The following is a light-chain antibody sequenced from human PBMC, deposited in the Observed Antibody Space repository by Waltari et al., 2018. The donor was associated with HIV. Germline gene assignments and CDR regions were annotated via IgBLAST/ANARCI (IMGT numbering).Light chain of an antibody. J-gene: IGLJ2*01. V-gene: IGLV2-8*01. Sequence: QSALTQPPSASGSPGQSVTISCTGTSSDVGGYNYVSWYQQHPGKAPNLMIYEVSKRPSGVPDRFSGSKSGNTASLTVSGLQAEDEADYYCSSYAGSNILFGGGTKLTVL. CDR3: SSYAGSNIL. CDR2: EVS. CDR1: SSDVGGYNY.